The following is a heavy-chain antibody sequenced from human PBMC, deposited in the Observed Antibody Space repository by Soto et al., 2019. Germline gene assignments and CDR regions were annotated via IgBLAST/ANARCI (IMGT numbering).Heavy chain of an antibody. J-gene: IGHJ5*02. V-gene: IGHV1-18*04. CDR3: ARDIVSSGWYTPYNWFDP. CDR2: ISAYNGNT. Sequence: GASVKVSFKASGYTFTSYGISWVRQAPGQGLEWMGWISAYNGNTNYAQKLQGRVTMTTDTSTSTAYMELRSLRSDDTAVYYCARDIVSSGWYTPYNWFDPWGQGTLVTVSS. CDR1: GYTFTSYG. D-gene: IGHD6-19*01.